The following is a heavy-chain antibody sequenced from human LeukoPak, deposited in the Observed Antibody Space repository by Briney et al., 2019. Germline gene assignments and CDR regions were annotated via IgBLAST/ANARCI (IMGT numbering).Heavy chain of an antibody. V-gene: IGHV3-30*07. J-gene: IGHJ4*02. CDR1: GVTFSSYA. CDR2: ISYDGSNK. D-gene: IGHD6-13*01. CDR3: ARDPAHSSSWYSDRDY. Sequence: PGRSLTLSCAASGVTFSSYAMHWVRQAPGKGLEWVAFISYDGSNKYYADSVKGRFTISRDNSKNTLYLQMNSLRAEDTAVYYCARDPAHSSSWYSDRDYWGQGTLVTVSS.